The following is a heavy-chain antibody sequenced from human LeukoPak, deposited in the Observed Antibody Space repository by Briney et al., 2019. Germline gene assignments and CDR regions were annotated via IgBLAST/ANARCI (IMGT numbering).Heavy chain of an antibody. J-gene: IGHJ5*02. CDR3: ACGQRGFPGEYNWFDP. D-gene: IGHD3-16*01. CDR1: GGSISSYY. CDR2: IYTSGST. Sequence: SETLSLTCTVSGGSISSYYWSWIRQPAGKGLEWIGRIYTSGSTNYNPSLKSRVTMSVDTSKNQFSLKLSSVTAAATAVYYCACGQRGFPGEYNWFDPWGQGTLVTVSS. V-gene: IGHV4-4*07.